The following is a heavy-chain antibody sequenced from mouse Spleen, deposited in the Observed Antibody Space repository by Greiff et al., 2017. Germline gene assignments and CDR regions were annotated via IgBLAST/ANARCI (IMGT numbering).Heavy chain of an antibody. CDR3: AITYGYDVGVGAMDY. D-gene: IGHD2-2*01. J-gene: IGHJ4*01. Sequence: VQLVESGPGLVAPSQSLSITCTVSGFSLSRYSVHWVRQPPGKGLEWLGMIWGGGSTDYNSALKSRLSISKDNSKSQVFLKMNSLQTDDTAMYYCAITYGYDVGVGAMDYWGQGTSVTVSS. CDR1: GFSLSRYS. CDR2: IWGGGST. V-gene: IGHV2-6-4*01.